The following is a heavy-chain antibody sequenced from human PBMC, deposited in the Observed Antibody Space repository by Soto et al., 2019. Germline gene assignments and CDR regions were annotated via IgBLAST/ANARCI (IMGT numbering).Heavy chain of an antibody. CDR1: GYTFTNYG. V-gene: IGHV1-18*01. CDR3: ASTSCSSLLVDC. D-gene: IGHD2-15*01. CDR2: ISAYNGNT. J-gene: IGHJ4*02. Sequence: ASVKVSCKASGYTFTNYGISWVRHAPGQGLEWMGWISAYNGNTNYPQKLQGRVTMTTDTSTSTAHMDLRSLRSDDTAIYYCASTSCSSLLVDCWGQAPLVTV.